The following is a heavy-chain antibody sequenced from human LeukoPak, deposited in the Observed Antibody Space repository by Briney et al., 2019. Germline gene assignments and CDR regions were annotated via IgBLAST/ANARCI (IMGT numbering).Heavy chain of an antibody. CDR3: AGSYYDFWGGYSFDY. D-gene: IGHD3-3*01. Sequence: GGSLRLSCAASGFTFSSYSMNWVRQAPGKGLEWVSSISSSSSYIYYADSVKGRFPISRDNAKNSLYLQMNSLRAEDTAVYYCAGSYYDFWGGYSFDYWGQGTLVTVSS. J-gene: IGHJ4*02. CDR2: ISSSSSYI. CDR1: GFTFSSYS. V-gene: IGHV3-21*01.